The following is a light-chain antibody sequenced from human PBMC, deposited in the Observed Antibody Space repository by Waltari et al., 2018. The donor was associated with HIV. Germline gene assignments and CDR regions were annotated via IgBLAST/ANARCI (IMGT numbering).Light chain of an antibody. CDR1: QRMSGSY. CDR3: QQYGSSPPLT. V-gene: IGKV3-20*01. CDR2: GAS. J-gene: IGKJ4*01. Sequence: EIVLTQSPGTLSLSPGERATLSCSATQRMSGSYLAWYQQQPVQAPRLLIYGASSRATGIPDRYSGSGSGTDFTRTISRLEPEDFAVYFCQQYGSSPPLTFGGGTKVEIK.